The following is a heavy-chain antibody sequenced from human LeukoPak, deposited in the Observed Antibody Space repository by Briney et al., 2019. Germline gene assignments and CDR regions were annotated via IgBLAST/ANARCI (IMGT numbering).Heavy chain of an antibody. CDR3: AKDQLGFMYYYDSRPETYYYYYMDV. J-gene: IGHJ6*03. Sequence: PGGSLRLSCAASGFTFSSYWMSWVRQAPGKGLEWVANIKQDGSEKYYVDSVKGRFTISRDNAKNSLYLQMNSLRPDDTAVYYCAKDQLGFMYYYDSRPETYYYYYMDVWGKGTTVTISS. V-gene: IGHV3-7*01. D-gene: IGHD3-22*01. CDR1: GFTFSSYW. CDR2: IKQDGSEK.